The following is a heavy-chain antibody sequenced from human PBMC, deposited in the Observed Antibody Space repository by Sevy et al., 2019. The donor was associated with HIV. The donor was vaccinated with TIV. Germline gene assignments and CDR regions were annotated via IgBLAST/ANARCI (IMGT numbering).Heavy chain of an antibody. V-gene: IGHV3-21*01. D-gene: IGHD6-19*01. CDR3: ARASSGSTRPPFDY. J-gene: IGHJ4*02. CDR2: ISSSSSYI. CDR1: GFTFSSYS. Sequence: GGSLRLSCAASGFTFSSYSMNWVRQAPGKGLEWVSSISSSSSYIYYADSVKGRFTISRDNAKNSLYLQMNSLRAEDTVVYYCARASSGSTRPPFDYWGQGTLVTVSS.